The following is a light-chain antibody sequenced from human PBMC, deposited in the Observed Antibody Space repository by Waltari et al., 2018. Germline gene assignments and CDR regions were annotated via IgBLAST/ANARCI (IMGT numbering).Light chain of an antibody. Sequence: DIQMTQSPSSLSASVGDRVTITCRASQDIRNALAWYQQKPGKAPKLLLYAASRLESGVPSRFRGSGSGTDYTLSITGLQPEDSATYYCQQFSGILWTFGQGTKVEIK. CDR1: QDIRNA. CDR2: AAS. J-gene: IGKJ1*01. V-gene: IGKV1-NL1*01. CDR3: QQFSGILWT.